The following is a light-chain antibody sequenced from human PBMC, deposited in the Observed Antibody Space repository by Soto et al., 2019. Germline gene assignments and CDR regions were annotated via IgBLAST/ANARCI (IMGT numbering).Light chain of an antibody. CDR1: QGIGSW. J-gene: IGKJ2*01. CDR3: LLYFSPDRYT. CDR2: AAS. V-gene: IGKV1-12*01. Sequence: DIQMTQSPSSVSASVGDRITITCRASQGIGSWLAWYQQKPGKAPKLLIYAASTLQSGVPLRFSGSGSGTDFALIIRSLQPEDFAMYYCLLYFSPDRYTFGPGTKVQIK.